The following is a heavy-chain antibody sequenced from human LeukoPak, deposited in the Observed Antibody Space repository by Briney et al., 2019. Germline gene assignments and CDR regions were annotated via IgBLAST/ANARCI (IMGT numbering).Heavy chain of an antibody. Sequence: GGSLRLSCAASRFTVATNHMNWVRQAPGKGLEWVSVIYNGDNIAYADSVKGRFTVSRDNSKNTLYLQMHSLRAEDTAVYFCARGGSNSPYYLDCWGQGTLVTLSS. CDR3: ARGGSNSPYYLDC. J-gene: IGHJ4*02. CDR2: IYNGDNI. D-gene: IGHD1-26*01. CDR1: RFTVATNH. V-gene: IGHV3-66*01.